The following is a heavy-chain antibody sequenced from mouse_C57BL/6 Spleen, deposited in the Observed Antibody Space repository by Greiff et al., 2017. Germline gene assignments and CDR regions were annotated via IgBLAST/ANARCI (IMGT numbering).Heavy chain of an antibody. CDR3: VRDGYYGGLSLGYFDV. Sequence: EVMLVESGGGLVQPKGSLKLSCAASGFTFNTYAMHWVRQAPGKGLEWVARIRSKSSNYATYYADSVKDRFTISRDDSQSMLYLQMNNLKTEDTAMYYCVRDGYYGGLSLGYFDVWGTGTTVTVSS. J-gene: IGHJ1*03. CDR2: IRSKSSNYAT. V-gene: IGHV10-3*01. D-gene: IGHD2-3*01. CDR1: GFTFNTYA.